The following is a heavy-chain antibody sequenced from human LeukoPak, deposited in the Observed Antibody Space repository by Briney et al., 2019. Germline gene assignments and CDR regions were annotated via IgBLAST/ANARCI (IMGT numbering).Heavy chain of an antibody. CDR3: AKDQSSGWYSDY. Sequence: GGSLRLSCAASGFTFSSYAMSWVRQAPGKGLERVSGISGNGDSTYYADSVKGRFTISRDNSKNTLYLQMNSLRAEDTAVYYCAKDQSSGWYSDYWGQGTLVTVSS. D-gene: IGHD6-19*01. J-gene: IGHJ4*02. V-gene: IGHV3-23*01. CDR1: GFTFSSYA. CDR2: ISGNGDST.